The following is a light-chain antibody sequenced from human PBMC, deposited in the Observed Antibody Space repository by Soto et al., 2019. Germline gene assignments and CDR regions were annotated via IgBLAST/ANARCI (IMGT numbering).Light chain of an antibody. V-gene: IGLV1-51*02. CDR1: SSDIGNNY. Sequence: QPVLTQPPSVSAAPGQKVTISCSGSSSDIGNNYVCWYQQVSGRAPKLLIYETDKRLSGISDRFSGSKSGTSATLAITGLQTGDEADYYCGTWDSSLSADVFGTGTKLTVL. J-gene: IGLJ1*01. CDR2: ETD. CDR3: GTWDSSLSADV.